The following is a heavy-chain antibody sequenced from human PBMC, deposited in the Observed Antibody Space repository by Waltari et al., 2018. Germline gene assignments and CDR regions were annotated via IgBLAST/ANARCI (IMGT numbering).Heavy chain of an antibody. D-gene: IGHD3-10*01. CDR2: IIPIFGTA. CDR3: ARSMVRGVGWFDP. CDR1: GGPFSTYP. J-gene: IGHJ5*02. V-gene: IGHV1-69*12. Sequence: QVQLVQSGAEVKKPGSSVQVSCTASGGPFSTYPISRVRRAPGHGLEWMGGIIPIFGTANDAQKFQGRVTITADESTSTAYMELSSLRSEDTAVYYCARSMVRGVGWFDPWGQGTLVTVSS.